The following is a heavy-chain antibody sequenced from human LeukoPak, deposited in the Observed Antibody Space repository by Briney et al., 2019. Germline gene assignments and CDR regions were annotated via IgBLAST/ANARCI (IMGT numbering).Heavy chain of an antibody. D-gene: IGHD1-1*01. Sequence: GGSLRLSCAASGFTFSSYWMHWVRQAPGKGLVWVSRIDTDGSSTTYADSVKGRFTISRDNAKNTLYLQMNSLRAEDTAIYYRTRGGTTFDYWGQGTLVTVSS. V-gene: IGHV3-74*01. CDR1: GFTFSSYW. CDR3: TRGGTTFDY. J-gene: IGHJ4*02. CDR2: IDTDGSST.